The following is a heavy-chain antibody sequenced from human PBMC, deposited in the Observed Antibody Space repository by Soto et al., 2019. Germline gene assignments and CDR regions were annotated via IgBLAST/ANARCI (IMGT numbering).Heavy chain of an antibody. D-gene: IGHD4-17*01. CDR1: GFTFSNAW. J-gene: IGHJ6*03. CDR2: IKSKTDGGTT. Sequence: GGSLRLSCAASGFTFSNAWMSWVRQAPGKGLEWVGRIKSKTDGGTTDYAAPVKGRFTISRDDSKNTLYLQMNSLKTEDTAVYYCTTTPTTVTRNYYYYYMDVWGKGTTVTVSS. CDR3: TTTPTTVTRNYYYYYMDV. V-gene: IGHV3-15*01.